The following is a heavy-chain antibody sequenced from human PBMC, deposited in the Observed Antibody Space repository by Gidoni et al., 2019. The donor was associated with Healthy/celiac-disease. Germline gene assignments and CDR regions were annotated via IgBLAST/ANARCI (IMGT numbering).Heavy chain of an antibody. V-gene: IGHV4-39*01. D-gene: IGHD6-19*01. CDR1: GCSLSSSSYY. Sequence: QLQLQESGPGLVKPSESLSLTCTLSGCSLSSSSYYWGWIRQPPGKGLEWIGSIYYSGSTYYNPSLKSRVTISVDTSKNQFSLKLSSVTAADTAVYYCARHLYSSGWYSSYFDYWGQGTLVTVSS. CDR3: ARHLYSSGWYSSYFDY. CDR2: IYYSGST. J-gene: IGHJ4*02.